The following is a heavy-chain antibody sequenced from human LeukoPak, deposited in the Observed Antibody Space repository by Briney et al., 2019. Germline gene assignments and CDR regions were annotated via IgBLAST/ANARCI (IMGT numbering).Heavy chain of an antibody. V-gene: IGHV3-9*01. D-gene: IGHD5/OR15-5a*01. CDR3: VKDHSITPPYLSNY. Sequence: GGSLRLTCAASGFSFDDFGMHWVRHAAGKGLEWVSGISWSSRNIGYADSVKGRFTISRDNTKNSLFLQMNSLRVEDTAFYFCVKDHSITPPYLSNYWGQGTLVTTSS. CDR2: ISWSSRNI. CDR1: GFSFDDFG. J-gene: IGHJ4*01.